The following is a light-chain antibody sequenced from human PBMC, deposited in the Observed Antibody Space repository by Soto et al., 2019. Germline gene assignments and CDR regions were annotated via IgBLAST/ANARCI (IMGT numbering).Light chain of an antibody. CDR1: SSDVGAYNF. CDR3: SSFSSITRQV. J-gene: IGLJ2*01. CDR2: EVT. V-gene: IGLV2-14*01. Sequence: QSALTQPASVSGSPGQSITICCTGTSSDVGAYNFVSWYQHHPGRAPKLIIYEVTIRPSGVSNRFSGSKSGNTASLTISGLQAEVEADYYFSSFSSITRQVFGGGTKLTVL.